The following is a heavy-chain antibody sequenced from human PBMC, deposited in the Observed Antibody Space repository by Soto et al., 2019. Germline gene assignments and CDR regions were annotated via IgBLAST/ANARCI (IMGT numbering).Heavy chain of an antibody. CDR2: VYYSESA. CDR1: GGSIRSSDYY. V-gene: IGHV4-30-4*01. D-gene: IGHD6-13*01. J-gene: IGHJ4*02. CDR3: VRVIITATGTSGFDS. Sequence: QVQLQESGPGLVKPSQTLALTCTVSGGSIRSSDYYWGWIRQPPGKGLEWIGYVYYSESAYYNPSGQGRDFISIDTSKNQFSLTLSSVTAADTVVYYCVRVIITATGTSGFDSWGQGTLVTVSS.